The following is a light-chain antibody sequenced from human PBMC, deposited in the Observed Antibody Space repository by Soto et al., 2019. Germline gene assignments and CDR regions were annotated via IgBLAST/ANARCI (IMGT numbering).Light chain of an antibody. J-gene: IGKJ4*01. V-gene: IGKV2D-29*01. CDR2: EVS. CDR1: QSLLYSDGKTY. Sequence: DIVMTQTPLSLSVTPGQPASISCKSSQSLLYSDGKTYLSWYLQKPGQPPHLLIYEVSNRFSGVPERFSGSGPGTDFTLSISRAEAYYFTVHYCMQSVQLPLTFGGGTKVDIK. CDR3: MQSVQLPLT.